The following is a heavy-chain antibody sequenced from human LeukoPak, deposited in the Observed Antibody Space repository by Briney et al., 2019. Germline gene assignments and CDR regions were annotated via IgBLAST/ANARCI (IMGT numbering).Heavy chain of an antibody. CDR2: IYYSGST. CDR1: SDSISSYY. J-gene: IGHJ6*02. Sequence: SETLSLTCTVSSDSISSYYWSWIRQPPGKGLEWIGYIYYSGSTDYNPSLKSRVTISVDTSKNQFSLKLSSVTAADTAVYYCASTPVLRYSPYYGMDVWGQGTTVTVSS. V-gene: IGHV4-59*01. CDR3: ASTPVLRYSPYYGMDV. D-gene: IGHD3-9*01.